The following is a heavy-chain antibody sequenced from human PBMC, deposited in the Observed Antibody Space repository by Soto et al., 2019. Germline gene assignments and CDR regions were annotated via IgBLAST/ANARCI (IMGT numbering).Heavy chain of an antibody. V-gene: IGHV3-23*01. CDR2: ISGSGGST. CDR3: ARGDDYFAAAS. Sequence: GSLRLSCAASGFTFSSYAMSWVRQAPGKGLEWVSAISGSGGSTYYADSGKGRFTISRDNSKNTLYLQMNSLRAEDTAVYYCARGDDYFAAASWGQGTLVTVSS. CDR1: GFTFSSYA. D-gene: IGHD4-17*01. J-gene: IGHJ4*02.